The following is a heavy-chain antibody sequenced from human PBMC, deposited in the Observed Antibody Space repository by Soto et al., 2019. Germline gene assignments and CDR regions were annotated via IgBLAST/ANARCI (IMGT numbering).Heavy chain of an antibody. CDR3: ARDLTVAPNWFDP. CDR2: IRVYNGNT. CDR1: GYTFNSYG. Sequence: QVQLVQSGGEVKKPGASVKVSCKASGYTFNSYGINWVRQAPGQGLEWMGWIRVYNGNTNYAQKFQGRVTITTDTSTNTAYMELRSLRSDDTAVYYCARDLTVAPNWFDPWGQGTLVTVSS. V-gene: IGHV1-18*01. J-gene: IGHJ5*02. D-gene: IGHD6-19*01.